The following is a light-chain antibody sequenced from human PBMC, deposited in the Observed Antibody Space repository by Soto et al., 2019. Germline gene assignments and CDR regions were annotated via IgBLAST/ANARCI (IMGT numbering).Light chain of an antibody. CDR2: AAS. CDR3: QQAYSFPIT. V-gene: IGKV1D-12*01. J-gene: IGKJ5*01. Sequence: GDRVTITFRASQDIVAYLAWYQHKPGRAPELLIRAASTLQSGVPSRFSGSGSGTDFTLTINSLQPEDFATYYCQQAYSFPITFGQGTRLEIK. CDR1: QDIVAY.